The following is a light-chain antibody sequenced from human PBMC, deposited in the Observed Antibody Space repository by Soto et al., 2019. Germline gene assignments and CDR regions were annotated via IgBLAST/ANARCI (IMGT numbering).Light chain of an antibody. V-gene: IGKV3-15*01. J-gene: IGKJ3*01. CDR3: QQFNAWPLT. CDR2: DAS. Sequence: EIVMTQSPATLSVSPGERVTLSCRASQSISNNLVSYQQKSAQAPRLLIYDASTRAAGIPVWFSGSGSATDFTLTSSSLPSEDFAVYFCQQFNAWPLTFGPGTKVEI. CDR1: QSISNN.